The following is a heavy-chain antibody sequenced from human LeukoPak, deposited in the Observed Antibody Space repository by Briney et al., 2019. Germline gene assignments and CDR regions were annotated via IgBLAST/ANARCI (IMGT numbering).Heavy chain of an antibody. CDR2: INPNSGGT. CDR1: GYTFTGYY. D-gene: IGHD1-26*01. J-gene: IGHJ4*02. CDR3: ARVWALKSSPLCDY. V-gene: IGHV1-2*02. Sequence: ASVKVSCKASGYTFTGYYMHWVRQAPGQGLEWMGWINPNSGGTNYAQKFQGRVTMTRDTSISTAYMELSRLRSDDTAVYYCARVWALKSSPLCDYWGQGTLVTVSS.